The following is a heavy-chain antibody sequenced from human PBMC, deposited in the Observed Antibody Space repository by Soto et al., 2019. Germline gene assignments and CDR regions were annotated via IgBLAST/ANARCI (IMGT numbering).Heavy chain of an antibody. CDR3: ARGDYYDSRGYYKLDY. Sequence: SETLSLTCTVSGSPISSGGYNWSWIRPHPGKDMAWIGYSYYSGNTYYNPSLKSRLSISVDRSKNQFSLNLSSVTAADTAVYYCARGDYYDSRGYYKLDYWGQGTLVTV. CDR2: SYYSGNT. V-gene: IGHV4-31*03. D-gene: IGHD3-22*01. J-gene: IGHJ4*02. CDR1: GSPISSGGYN.